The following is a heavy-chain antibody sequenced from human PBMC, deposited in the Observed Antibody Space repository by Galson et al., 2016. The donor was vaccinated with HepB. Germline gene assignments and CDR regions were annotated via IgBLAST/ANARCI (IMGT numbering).Heavy chain of an antibody. Sequence: CAISGDSVTNDETTWNWIRQSPSRGLEWLGRTYYRSQWFNEYAVSVKSRITINSDTSRNQFSLQLDSVTPDDTAAYFCTRGYMQTGMNVWSQGTTVTVSS. CDR2: TYYRSQWFN. J-gene: IGHJ6*02. CDR1: GDSVTNDETT. D-gene: IGHD5-18*01. V-gene: IGHV6-1*01. CDR3: TRGYMQTGMNV.